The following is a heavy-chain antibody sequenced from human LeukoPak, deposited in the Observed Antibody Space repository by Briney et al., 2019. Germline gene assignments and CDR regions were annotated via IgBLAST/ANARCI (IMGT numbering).Heavy chain of an antibody. CDR1: GYTFAGYY. CDR3: ARDRLGSGWYYLGY. CDR2: INPNSGGT. Sequence: ASVKVSCKASGYTFAGYYMHWVRQAPGQGLEWMGWINPNSGGTNYAQKFQGRVTMTRDTSISTAYMELSRLRSDDTAVYYCARDRLGSGWYYLGYWGQGTLVTVSS. J-gene: IGHJ4*02. D-gene: IGHD6-19*01. V-gene: IGHV1-2*02.